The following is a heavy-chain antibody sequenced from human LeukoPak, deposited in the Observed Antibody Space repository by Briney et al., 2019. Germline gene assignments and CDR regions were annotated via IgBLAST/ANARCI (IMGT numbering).Heavy chain of an antibody. CDR2: IKQDGSEK. D-gene: IGHD5-18*01. V-gene: IGHV3-7*01. CDR1: GFTFSSYW. Sequence: GGSLRLSCAASGFTFSSYWMSWVRQAPGKGLEWVANIKQDGSEKYYVDSVRGRFTISRDNAKNSLYLQMNSLRAEDTAVYYCARVTTPPYSYGWDYWGQGTLVTVSS. CDR3: ARVTTPPYSYGWDY. J-gene: IGHJ4*02.